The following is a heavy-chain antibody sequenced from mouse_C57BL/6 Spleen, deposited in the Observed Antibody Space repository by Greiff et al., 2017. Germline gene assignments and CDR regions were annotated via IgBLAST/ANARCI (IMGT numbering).Heavy chain of an antibody. J-gene: IGHJ4*01. V-gene: IGHV6-3*01. CDR3: TAWLLLGMDY. Sequence: EVKLQQSGGGLVQPGGSMKLSCVASGFTFSNYWMNWVRQSPEKGLEWVAQIRLKSDNYATHYAESVKGRFTISRDDSKSSVYLQMNNLSAEDTGIYYCTAWLLLGMDYWGQGTSVTVSS. CDR2: IRLKSDNYAT. CDR1: GFTFSNYW. D-gene: IGHD2-3*01.